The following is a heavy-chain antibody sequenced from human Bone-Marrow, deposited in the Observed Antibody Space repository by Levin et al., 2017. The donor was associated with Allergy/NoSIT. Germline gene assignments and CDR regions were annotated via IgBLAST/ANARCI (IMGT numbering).Heavy chain of an antibody. CDR1: GFRFTDYY. Sequence: GESLKISCIVSGFRFTDYYMSWIRQAPGGRLEWISYIYGGGTATYYADSVKGRFTISKDSDKSTLFLQMNGLRADDTAMYFCARSRAGRLSGKFHGVVDHWGQGSLVTVSS. D-gene: IGHD1-1*01. J-gene: IGHJ4*01. CDR3: ARSRAGRLSGKFHGVVDH. V-gene: IGHV3-11*01. CDR2: IYGGGTAT.